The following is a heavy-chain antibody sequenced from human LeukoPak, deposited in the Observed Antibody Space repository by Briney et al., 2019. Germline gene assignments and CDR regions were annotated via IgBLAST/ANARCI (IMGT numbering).Heavy chain of an antibody. CDR3: ARDSSGWPSGRFHFDY. CDR1: GFTFSNYW. CDR2: INSDGSST. V-gene: IGHV3-74*01. J-gene: IGHJ4*02. Sequence: GGSLRLSCAASGFTFSNYWMHWVRQAPGKGLVWVSRINSDGSSTSYADSVKGRFTISRDNAKNTLYLQMNSLRAEDTAVYYCARDSSGWPSGRFHFDYWGQGTLVTVSS. D-gene: IGHD6-19*01.